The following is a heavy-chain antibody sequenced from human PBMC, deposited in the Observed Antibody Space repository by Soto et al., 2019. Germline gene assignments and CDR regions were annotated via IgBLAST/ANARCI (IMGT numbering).Heavy chain of an antibody. D-gene: IGHD3-22*01. Sequence: ESGGGVVQPGRSLRLSCAASGFTFSSYAMHWVRQAPGKGLEWVAVISYDGSNKYYADSVKGRFTISRDNSKNTLYLQMNSLRAEDTAVYYCARGEGGYYKTFDYWGQGTLVTVSS. J-gene: IGHJ4*02. CDR3: ARGEGGYYKTFDY. V-gene: IGHV3-30-3*01. CDR2: ISYDGSNK. CDR1: GFTFSSYA.